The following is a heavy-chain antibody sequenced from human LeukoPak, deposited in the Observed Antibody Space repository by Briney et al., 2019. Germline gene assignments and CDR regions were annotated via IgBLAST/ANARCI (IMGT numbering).Heavy chain of an antibody. D-gene: IGHD6-19*01. V-gene: IGHV4-38-2*02. CDR3: ARERVAGT. J-gene: IGHJ5*02. Sequence: SETLSLTCTVSGYSISSGYYWGWIRQPPGKGLEWIGSIYHSGSTYYNPSLKSRVTVSVDTSKNQFSLKLSSVTAADAAVYYCARERVAGTWGQGTLVTVSS. CDR2: IYHSGST. CDR1: GYSISSGYY.